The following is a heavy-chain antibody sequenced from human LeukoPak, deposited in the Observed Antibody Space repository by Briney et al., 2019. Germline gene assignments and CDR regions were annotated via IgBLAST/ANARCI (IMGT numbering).Heavy chain of an antibody. CDR2: IYTSGST. D-gene: IGHD2-21*02. V-gene: IGHV4-4*09. Sequence: SETLSLTCTVSGGSISSYYWSWIRQPPGKGLEWTGYIYTSGSTNYNPSLKSRVTISVDTSKNQFSLKLSSVTAADTAVYYCARRDDHFDYWGQGTLVTVSS. J-gene: IGHJ4*02. CDR1: GGSISSYY. CDR3: ARRDDHFDY.